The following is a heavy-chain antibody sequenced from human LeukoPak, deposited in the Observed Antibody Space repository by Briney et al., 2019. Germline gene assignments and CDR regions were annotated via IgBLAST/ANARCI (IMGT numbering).Heavy chain of an antibody. Sequence: SETLSLTCTVSGGSVSGYYWNWIRQPAGKGLEWIGRIFHSGSTNYNPSLNSRVTMSVDTSKNQFSLKLSSVTAADTAVYYCARTTEGYCRGGSCYYYYYYMDVWGKGTTVTVSS. J-gene: IGHJ6*03. V-gene: IGHV4-4*07. CDR2: IFHSGST. CDR1: GGSVSGYY. D-gene: IGHD2-15*01. CDR3: ARTTEGYCRGGSCYYYYYYMDV.